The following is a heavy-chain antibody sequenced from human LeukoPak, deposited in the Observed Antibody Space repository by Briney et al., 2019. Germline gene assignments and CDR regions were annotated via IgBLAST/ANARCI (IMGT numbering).Heavy chain of an antibody. J-gene: IGHJ4*02. V-gene: IGHV4-61*02. CDR3: ARAPTYYGSGSYLDY. Sequence: SETLSLTCTVSGGSISSGSYYWSWIRQPAGKGLEWIGRIYTSGSTNYNPSLKSRVTISVDTSKSQFSLKLSSVTAADTAVYYCARAPTYYGSGSYLDYWGQGTLVTVSS. D-gene: IGHD3-10*01. CDR2: IYTSGST. CDR1: GGSISSGSYY.